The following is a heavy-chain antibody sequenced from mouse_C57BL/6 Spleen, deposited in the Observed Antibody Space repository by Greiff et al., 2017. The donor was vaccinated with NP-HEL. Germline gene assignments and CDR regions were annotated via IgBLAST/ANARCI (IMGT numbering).Heavy chain of an antibody. CDR2: IYPGDGDT. D-gene: IGHD2-4*01. J-gene: IGHJ3*01. Sequence: VKLMESGAELVKPGASVKISCKASGYAFSSYWMNWVKQRPGKGLEWIGQIYPGDGDTNYNGKFKGKATLTADKSSSTAYMQLSSLTSEDSAVYFCARGDYDVAWFAYWGQGTLVTVSA. V-gene: IGHV1-80*01. CDR3: ARGDYDVAWFAY. CDR1: GYAFSSYW.